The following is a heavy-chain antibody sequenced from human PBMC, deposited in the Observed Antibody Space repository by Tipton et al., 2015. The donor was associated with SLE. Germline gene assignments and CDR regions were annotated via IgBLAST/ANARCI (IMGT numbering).Heavy chain of an antibody. CDR2: IYYSGST. V-gene: IGHV4-61*01. CDR3: ARDPVYGGNTGAFDI. Sequence: TLSLTCTVSGGSVSSGSYYWSWIRQPPGKGLEWIGYIYYSGSTNYNPSLKSRVTISVDTSKNQFSLKLSSVTAADTAVYYCARDPVYGGNTGAFDIWGQGTMVTVSS. J-gene: IGHJ3*02. CDR1: GGSVSSGSYY. D-gene: IGHD4-23*01.